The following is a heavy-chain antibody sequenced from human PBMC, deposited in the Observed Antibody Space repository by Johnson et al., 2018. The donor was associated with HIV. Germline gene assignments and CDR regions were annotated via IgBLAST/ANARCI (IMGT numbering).Heavy chain of an antibody. Sequence: QVQLVESGGGLVQPGRSLRLSCAASGFTFSSYAMHWVRQAPGKGLEWVAIISYDGSNKYYADSVKGRFTISRDNSKNTLYLQMNSLRAEDTAVYYCAREPLDGVYAFDIWGQGTMVTVSS. D-gene: IGHD2-2*03. CDR2: ISYDGSNK. J-gene: IGHJ3*02. CDR3: AREPLDGVYAFDI. CDR1: GFTFSSYA. V-gene: IGHV3-30*03.